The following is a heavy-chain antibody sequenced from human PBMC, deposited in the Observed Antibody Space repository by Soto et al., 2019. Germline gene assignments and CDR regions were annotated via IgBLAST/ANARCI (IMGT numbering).Heavy chain of an antibody. CDR2: MSYSGST. V-gene: IGHV4-59*12. D-gene: IGHD2-8*02. Sequence: SETLSLTCTVSGASISGYHWGWIRQPPGKGLEWIGYMSYSGSTNYSPSLKSRVTISVDTSKNQFSLKLTSVTAADTAVYYCARDKITGLFDYWGQGTLVTVSS. CDR1: GASISGYH. J-gene: IGHJ4*02. CDR3: ARDKITGLFDY.